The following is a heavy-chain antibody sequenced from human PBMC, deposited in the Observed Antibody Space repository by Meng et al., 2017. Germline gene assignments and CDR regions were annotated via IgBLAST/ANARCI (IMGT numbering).Heavy chain of an antibody. CDR2: ISGSGGST. D-gene: IGHD3-10*01. CDR1: GFTFSSYW. J-gene: IGHJ4*02. CDR3: AKWGVVRGVYMFDY. V-gene: IGHV3-23*01. Sequence: GESLKISCAASGFTFSSYWMHWVRQAPGKGLEWVSAISGSGGSTYYADSVKGRFTISRDNSKNTLYLQMNSLRAEDTAVYYCAKWGVVRGVYMFDYWGQGTRVT.